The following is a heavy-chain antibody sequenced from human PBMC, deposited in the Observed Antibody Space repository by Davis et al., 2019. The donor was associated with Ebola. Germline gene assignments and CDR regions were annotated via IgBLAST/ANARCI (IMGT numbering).Heavy chain of an antibody. CDR2: TYYNSTWYS. V-gene: IGHV6-1*01. J-gene: IGHJ5*02. Sequence: PSETLSLTCAISGDSVSMKSAGWNWIRQSPSRGLEWLGRTYYNSTWYSDYALSVKSRITISPDTSKNQFSLQLNSVTPEDTAVYYCTRGWLRGWFDPWGQGTLVTVSS. CDR1: GDSVSMKSAG. CDR3: TRGWLRGWFDP. D-gene: IGHD5-12*01.